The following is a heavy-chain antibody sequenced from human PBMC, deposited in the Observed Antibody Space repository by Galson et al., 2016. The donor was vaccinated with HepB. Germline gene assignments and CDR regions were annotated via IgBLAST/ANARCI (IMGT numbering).Heavy chain of an antibody. D-gene: IGHD3-10*01. CDR3: ARGRQWLRESSHR. CDR1: GYKFRSYG. Sequence: QSGAEVKKPGASVKVSCKASGYKFRSYGIDWVRQAPGQGLEWLGWISTYNGNTNYARKFQDRVTLTTDTSTNTVYMELRSLTSDDTAVYYCARGRQWLRESSHRWGQETLVTVSS. CDR2: ISTYNGNT. J-gene: IGHJ5*02. V-gene: IGHV1-18*01.